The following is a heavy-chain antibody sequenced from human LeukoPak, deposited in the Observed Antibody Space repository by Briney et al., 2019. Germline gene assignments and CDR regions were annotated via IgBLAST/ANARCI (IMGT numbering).Heavy chain of an antibody. J-gene: IGHJ6*02. Sequence: SVKVSCKASGGTFSSYAISWVRQAPGQGLEWMGRIIPILGIANYAQKFQGRVTITADKSTSTAYMELSSLRSEDTAVYYCARDPIAGYYYYYGMDVWGQGTTVTVSS. D-gene: IGHD6-13*01. CDR2: IIPILGIA. CDR3: ARDPIAGYYYYYGMDV. V-gene: IGHV1-69*04. CDR1: GGTFSSYA.